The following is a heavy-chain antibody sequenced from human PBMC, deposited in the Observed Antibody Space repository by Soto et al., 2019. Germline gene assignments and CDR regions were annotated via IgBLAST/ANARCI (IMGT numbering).Heavy chain of an antibody. CDR1: GGSISSYY. V-gene: IGHV4-59*08. D-gene: IGHD2-2*01. CDR3: ARHWRYCSSTSCFHWFDP. Sequence: QVQLQESGPGLVKPSETLSLTCTVSGGSISSYYWSWIRQPPGKGLEWIGYIYYSGSTNYNPSLKSRVTISVDTSKNQFSLKLSSVTAADTAVYYCARHWRYCSSTSCFHWFDPWGQGTLVTVSS. CDR2: IYYSGST. J-gene: IGHJ5*02.